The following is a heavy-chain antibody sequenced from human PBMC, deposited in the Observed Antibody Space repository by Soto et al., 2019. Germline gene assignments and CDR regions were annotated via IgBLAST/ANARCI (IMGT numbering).Heavy chain of an antibody. D-gene: IGHD5-12*01. CDR1: GYGMSVYL. J-gene: IGHJ1*01. CDR2: ISAYNGNT. V-gene: IGHV1-18*04. CDR3: AGDSGTPPWSTIVAF. Sequence: GALVNLDRKTAGYGMSVYLASWRSLEKGQGLEWMGWISAYNGNTNYAQKLQGRVTMTTDTSTSTAYMELRSLRSGDTAVYYCAGDSGTPPWSTIVAFRVQGTLDLVSS.